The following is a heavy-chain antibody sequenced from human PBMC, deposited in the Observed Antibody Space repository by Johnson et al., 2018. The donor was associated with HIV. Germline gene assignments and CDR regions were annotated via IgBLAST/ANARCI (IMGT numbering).Heavy chain of an antibody. V-gene: IGHV3-23*04. CDR1: GFTFSSYA. CDR3: AKGRWELLARAFEI. CDR2: IRGSGDST. D-gene: IGHD1-26*01. J-gene: IGHJ3*02. Sequence: VQVVESGGGLVQPGGSLRLSCAASGFTFSSYAMSWVRQAPGKGLEWVSAIRGSGDSTYYADSVKGRFTISRDNSKNTLYVQMNSLRAEDTAAYYCAKGRWELLARAFEIWGQGTMVTVSS.